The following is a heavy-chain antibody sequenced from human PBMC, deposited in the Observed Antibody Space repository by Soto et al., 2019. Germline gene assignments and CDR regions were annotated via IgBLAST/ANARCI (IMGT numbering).Heavy chain of an antibody. J-gene: IGHJ2*01. CDR1: GGTFSSYA. V-gene: IGHV1-69*01. Sequence: QVQLVQSGAEVKKPGSSVKVSCKASGGTFSSYAFSWGRQAPGQGLEWMGGIIPLFGTTNYAQKFQGRVTITADESTSTAYMEMSSLRSEDTAVYYCARVSLTGIDYGDNKPSCYFDVWARGTLVTVSS. CDR3: ARVSLTGIDYGDNKPSCYFDV. CDR2: IIPLFGTT. D-gene: IGHD4-17*01.